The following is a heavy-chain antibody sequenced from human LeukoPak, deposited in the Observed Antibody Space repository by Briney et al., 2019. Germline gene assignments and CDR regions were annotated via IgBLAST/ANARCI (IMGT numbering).Heavy chain of an antibody. CDR1: GFIFSNYA. Sequence: AGGSLRLSCAASGFIFSNYAMHWVRQAPGKGLEWVAVISYDGSNKYYADSVRGRFAISRDNSKNTLYLQMDSLRAEDTAVYYCARDTTDDYGDYYFDYWSQGTLVTVSS. V-gene: IGHV3-30*09. CDR2: ISYDGSNK. CDR3: ARDTTDDYGDYYFDY. J-gene: IGHJ4*02. D-gene: IGHD4-17*01.